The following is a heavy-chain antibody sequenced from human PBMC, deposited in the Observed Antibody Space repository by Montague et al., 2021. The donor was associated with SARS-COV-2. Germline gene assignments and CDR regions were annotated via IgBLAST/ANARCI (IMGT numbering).Heavy chain of an antibody. CDR2: IYYSGST. D-gene: IGHD2-2*01. CDR1: GGSISSSSYY. V-gene: IGHV4-39*01. CDR3: ARHSLGYCSSTSCYDG. Sequence: SETLSLTCTVSGGSISSSSYYWGWIRQPPGKGLEWIGSIYYSGSTYYNPSLKSRVTISVDTSKNQFSLKLSSVTAADTAVYYCARHSLGYCSSTSCYDGWGQGTLVTVSS. J-gene: IGHJ4*02.